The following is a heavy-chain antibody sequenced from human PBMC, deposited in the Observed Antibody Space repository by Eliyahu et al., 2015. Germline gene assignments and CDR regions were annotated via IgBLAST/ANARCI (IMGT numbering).Heavy chain of an antibody. Sequence: QVTLKESGPVLVKPTETLTLTCTVSGFSLSXARXGXXWXRQXPGKALEWLAHIFSXDXKSYSTSLKSRLTISKDTSKSQVVLTMTNMDPVDTATYYCARIRGPYCSGGSCYSYFDYWGQGTLVTVSS. CDR3: ARIRGPYCSGGSCYSYFDY. D-gene: IGHD2-15*01. CDR2: IFSXDXK. CDR1: GFSLSXARXG. J-gene: IGHJ4*02. V-gene: IGHV2-26*01.